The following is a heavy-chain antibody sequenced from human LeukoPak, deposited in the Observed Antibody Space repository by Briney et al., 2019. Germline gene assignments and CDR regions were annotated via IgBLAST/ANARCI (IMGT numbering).Heavy chain of an antibody. CDR3: ARGLLWFGDYYLHGMDV. CDR1: GFTFSSYA. V-gene: IGHV1-2*06. D-gene: IGHD3-10*01. Sequence: GGSLRLSCAASGFTFSSYAMHWVRQAPGQGLEWMGRINPNSGGTNYAQKFQGRVTMTRDTSISTAYMELSRLRSDDTAVYYCARGLLWFGDYYLHGMDVWGQGTTVTVSS. CDR2: INPNSGGT. J-gene: IGHJ6*02.